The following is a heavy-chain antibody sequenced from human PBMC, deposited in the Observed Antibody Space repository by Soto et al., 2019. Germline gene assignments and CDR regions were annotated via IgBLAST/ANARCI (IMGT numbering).Heavy chain of an antibody. CDR1: GESFSSYY. J-gene: IGHJ5*02. V-gene: IGHV4-34*01. D-gene: IGHD3-22*01. Sequence: SETLSLTCAVYGESFSSYYWCWIRQPPGKGMEWNGEINHSGSTNYNPTLKSQAPISVDTAKNQISLKLSSVTAAATAVYECVRGVVASYDSSGYHSPWGQGTLVTVSS. CDR3: VRGVVASYDSSGYHSP. CDR2: INHSGST.